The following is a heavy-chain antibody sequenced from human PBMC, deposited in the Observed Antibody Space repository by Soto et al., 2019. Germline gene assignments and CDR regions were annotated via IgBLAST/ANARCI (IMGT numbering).Heavy chain of an antibody. CDR2: ITGSAGST. J-gene: IGHJ4*02. CDR3: AKERNRWLRFDLGY. V-gene: IGHV3-23*01. CDR1: GFTFSSYA. D-gene: IGHD5-12*01. Sequence: EVQLLESGGGLVQPGGSLSLSCAASGFTFSSYAMSWVRQAPGKGLEWVSSITGSAGSTYYADSVKGRFTISRDNSKNTLYLQMNSLRAEDTAVYYCAKERNRWLRFDLGYWGQGTLVTVSS.